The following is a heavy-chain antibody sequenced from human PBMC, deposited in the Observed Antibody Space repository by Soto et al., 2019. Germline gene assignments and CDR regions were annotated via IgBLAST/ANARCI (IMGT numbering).Heavy chain of an antibody. CDR3: ARGHSKTGDSQRRLRIGNWFDP. D-gene: IGHD5-12*01. CDR2: INHSGST. Sequence: SETLSLTCAVYGGSFSGYYWSWIRQPPGKGLEWIGEINHSGSTNYNPSLKSRVTISVDTSKNQFSLKLSSVTAADTAVYYCARGHSKTGDSQRRLRIGNWFDPWGQGTLVTVSS. V-gene: IGHV4-34*01. J-gene: IGHJ5*02. CDR1: GGSFSGYY.